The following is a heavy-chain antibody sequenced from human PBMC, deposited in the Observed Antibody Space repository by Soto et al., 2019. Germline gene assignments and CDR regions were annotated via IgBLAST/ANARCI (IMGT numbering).Heavy chain of an antibody. J-gene: IGHJ4*02. V-gene: IGHV1-18*04. CDR3: ARDVPATAAVLWDS. CDR2: ISAYNGNR. CDR1: GYTFTNYD. Sequence: ASVKVSCKASGYTFTNYDVSWLRQAPGQGLEWMGWISAYNGNRDYAQTFQGRVTLTTDASRNTAYMELRGLTADDTAVYYCARDVPATAAVLWDSWGQGTQVTVSS. D-gene: IGHD2-2*01.